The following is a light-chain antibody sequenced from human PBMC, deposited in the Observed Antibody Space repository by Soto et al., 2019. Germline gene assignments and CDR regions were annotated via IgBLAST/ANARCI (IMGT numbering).Light chain of an antibody. Sequence: IGWTQSPATPSLSPGGRTTLSCRASQSVSSDLAWYQQKPGQAPRLLIYDASNRATGIPARFSGSGSGTDFTLTISSLEPEDFAVYYCQQRRTFGQGTKVDIK. CDR1: QSVSSD. CDR2: DAS. V-gene: IGKV3-11*01. CDR3: QQRRT. J-gene: IGKJ1*01.